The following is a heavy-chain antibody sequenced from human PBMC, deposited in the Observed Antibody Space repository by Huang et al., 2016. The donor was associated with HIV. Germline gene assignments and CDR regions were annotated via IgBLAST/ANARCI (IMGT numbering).Heavy chain of an antibody. CDR1: GYIFTDYY. CDR3: ARAVVRGLIIRFDP. Sequence: QVQLVQSGAEVKKPGASVKVSCRTSGYIFTDYYIHWVRQAPGQGLEWMGWVNPESGATNRAQRVQGRLHMTTDTSTSAVYMELANLRSDDTAVYYCARAVVRGLIIRFDPWGQGTLVTVSS. J-gene: IGHJ5*02. CDR2: VNPESGAT. V-gene: IGHV1-2*02. D-gene: IGHD3-10*01.